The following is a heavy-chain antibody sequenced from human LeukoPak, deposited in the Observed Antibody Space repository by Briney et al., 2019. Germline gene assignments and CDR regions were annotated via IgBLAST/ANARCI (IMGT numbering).Heavy chain of an antibody. V-gene: IGHV4-4*02. Sequence: SETLSLTCAVSNASISGRNWWNWVRQPPGKGLEWIGEVSHSGSTNYNPFLKSRVTISVDKSKNQFSLTLSSVTAADTAVYYCARHPLQQWLVRSDYYYYMDVWGKGTTVTISS. CDR3: ARHPLQQWLVRSDYYYYMDV. J-gene: IGHJ6*03. CDR1: NASISGRNW. D-gene: IGHD6-19*01. CDR2: VSHSGST.